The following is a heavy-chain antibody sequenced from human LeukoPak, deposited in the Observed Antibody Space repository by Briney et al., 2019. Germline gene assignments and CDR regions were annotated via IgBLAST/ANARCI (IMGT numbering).Heavy chain of an antibody. V-gene: IGHV3-30*03. CDR2: VSFERNDK. J-gene: IGHJ4*02. D-gene: IGHD1-26*01. CDR1: GFNFSSFG. CDR3: ARDPLRRGTSYLDN. Sequence: GGSLRLSCAASGFNFSSFGFHWVRQAPGKGLEWLAIVSFERNDKYYADSVKGRFTISGDESKNTLYLQMNSLRSEDTAVYYCARDPLRRGTSYLDNWGQGTLVTVSS.